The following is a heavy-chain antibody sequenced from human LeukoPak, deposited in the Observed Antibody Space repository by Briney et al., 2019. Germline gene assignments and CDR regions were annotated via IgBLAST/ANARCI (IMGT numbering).Heavy chain of an antibody. CDR1: GYTFTDYY. V-gene: IGHV1-69-2*01. CDR2: VDPEDGET. CDR3: ATRQREGAIDY. Sequence: ASVKVSCKVSGYTFTDYYMHWVQQAPGKGLEWMGLVDPEDGETIYAEKFQGRVTITADTSTDTAYMELSSLRSEDTAVYYCATRQREGAIDYWGQGTLVTVSS. J-gene: IGHJ4*02. D-gene: IGHD1-26*01.